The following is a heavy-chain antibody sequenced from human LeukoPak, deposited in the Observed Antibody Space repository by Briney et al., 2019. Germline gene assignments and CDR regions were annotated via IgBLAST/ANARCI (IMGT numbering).Heavy chain of an antibody. Sequence: NPSETLSLTCTVSGGSISSYYWSWIRQPPGKGLEWIGYIYYRGNTIYNPSLKSRVTISVDTSNNQFSLKLSSVTAADTAVYYCARLGVVTNFDYWGQGTLVTVSS. CDR1: GGSISSYY. D-gene: IGHD2-21*02. J-gene: IGHJ4*02. CDR2: IYYRGNT. V-gene: IGHV4-59*08. CDR3: ARLGVVTNFDY.